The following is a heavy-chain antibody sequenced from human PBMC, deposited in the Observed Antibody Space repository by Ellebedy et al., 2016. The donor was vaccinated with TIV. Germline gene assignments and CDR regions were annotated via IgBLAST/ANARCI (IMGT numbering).Heavy chain of an antibody. V-gene: IGHV3-33*01. CDR2: VWYDGNYQ. J-gene: IGHJ6*02. D-gene: IGHD2-15*01. CDR3: AREMVAPGPDDSYYGMDV. CDR1: GFTFMSFG. Sequence: GESLKISCAASGFTFMSFGIHWVRQAPGKGPEWVAVVWYDGNYQRVSDSVKGRFTISRDNSNNMVSLQMNSLKAEDTARYYCAREMVAPGPDDSYYGMDVWGQGTTVTVSS.